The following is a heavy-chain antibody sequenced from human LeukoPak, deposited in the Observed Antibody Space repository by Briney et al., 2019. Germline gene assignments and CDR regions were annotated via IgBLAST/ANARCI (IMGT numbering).Heavy chain of an antibody. CDR2: ISSDGTLT. V-gene: IGHV3-74*01. CDR1: GFTFRSSW. CDR3: VRNIGTD. Sequence: GGSLRLSCAASGFTFRSSWMHWVRQLPGKGLVWVSRISSDGTLTTNADSVKGRFTISRDNAKNMLFLQMNSLRADDTAVYYCVRNIGTDWGQGTLVTVSS. J-gene: IGHJ4*02. D-gene: IGHD1-14*01.